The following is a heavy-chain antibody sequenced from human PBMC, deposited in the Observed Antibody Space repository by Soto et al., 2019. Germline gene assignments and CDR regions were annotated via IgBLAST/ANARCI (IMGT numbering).Heavy chain of an antibody. D-gene: IGHD2-21*01. J-gene: IGHJ4*02. CDR3: ARDPSAGDSAGY. V-gene: IGHV1-69*08. CDR1: GGTFSSYT. Sequence: QVQLVQSGAEVKKPGSSVKVSCKASGGTFSSYTISWVRQAPGQGLEWMGRIIPILGIANYAQKFQGRGTLTADKSTSPAYMELRSLRSEDTAVYYCARDPSAGDSAGYWGQGTLVTVSS. CDR2: IIPILGIA.